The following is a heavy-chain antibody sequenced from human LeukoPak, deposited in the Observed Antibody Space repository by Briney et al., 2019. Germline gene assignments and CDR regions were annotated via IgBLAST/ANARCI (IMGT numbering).Heavy chain of an antibody. Sequence: GGSLRLSCTTSGFTFGDYAMSWVRQAPGKGLEWVGFIRNKAYGGTTEYAASVKGRFTISRDDSKNVAYLQMNSLRAEDTAVYYCARDRTGTIIFDYWDQGTLVTVSS. CDR2: IRNKAYGGTT. J-gene: IGHJ4*02. CDR1: GFTFGDYA. CDR3: ARDRTGTIIFDY. D-gene: IGHD1-1*01. V-gene: IGHV3-49*04.